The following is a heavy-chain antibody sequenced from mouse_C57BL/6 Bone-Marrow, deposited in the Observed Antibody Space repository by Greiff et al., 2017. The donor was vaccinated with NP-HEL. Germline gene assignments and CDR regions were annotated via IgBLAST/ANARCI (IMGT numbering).Heavy chain of an antibody. CDR1: GFTFSSYA. CDR3: TREGGLRCAMDY. Sequence: EVMLVESGAGLVKPGGSLKLSCAASGFTFSSYAMSWVRQTPEKRLEWVAYISSGGDYISYADTLKGRFTLSRDNARDTLYLQMISLKYEDAAMYYCTREGGLRCAMDYWGQGTTVTVSS. J-gene: IGHJ4*01. CDR2: ISSGGDYI. V-gene: IGHV5-9-1*02.